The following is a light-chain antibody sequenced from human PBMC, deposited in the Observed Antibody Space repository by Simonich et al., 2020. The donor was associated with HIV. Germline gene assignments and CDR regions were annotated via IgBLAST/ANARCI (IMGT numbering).Light chain of an antibody. Sequence: DIQMTQSPSSVSASVGNRVTITCRASQSISSWLAWYQQKPGKAPKLLIYDASNLETGVPSRFSGSGSGSDFTFTISRLQPADIATYYCQQYDELPYTFGQGTKLEIK. CDR1: QSISSW. J-gene: IGKJ2*01. CDR3: QQYDELPYT. CDR2: DAS. V-gene: IGKV1-33*01.